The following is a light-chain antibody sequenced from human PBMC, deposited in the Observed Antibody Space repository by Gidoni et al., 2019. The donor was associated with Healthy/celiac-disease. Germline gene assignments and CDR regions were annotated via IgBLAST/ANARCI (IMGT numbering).Light chain of an antibody. V-gene: IGKV1-33*01. CDR1: QDSSNY. CDR2: DAY. J-gene: IGKJ4*01. CDR3: QQYDSLPVT. Sequence: DIHILQSPSSLSASVGDRVTNTCQESQDSSNYLNWYQQKPGKDPKLLSYDAYNLETGVPSRFSGSGSGTDLTFTISSLQPEDIATYYCQQYDSLPVTFGGXTKVEIK.